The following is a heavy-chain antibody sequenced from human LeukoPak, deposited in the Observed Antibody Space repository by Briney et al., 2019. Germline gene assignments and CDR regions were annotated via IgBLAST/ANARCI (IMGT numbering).Heavy chain of an antibody. J-gene: IGHJ4*02. CDR2: IYPNSGGT. V-gene: IGHV1-2*02. CDR3: ARFSGSSNFDY. Sequence: ASVKGSCRASGYTFSGYFMHWVRQAPGQGLEWMGWIYPNSGGTKYAQKFQGRVTMTRDTSISTIYMELSSLRSDDTAVYYCARFSGSSNFDYWGQGTLVTVPS. D-gene: IGHD1-26*01. CDR1: GYTFSGYF.